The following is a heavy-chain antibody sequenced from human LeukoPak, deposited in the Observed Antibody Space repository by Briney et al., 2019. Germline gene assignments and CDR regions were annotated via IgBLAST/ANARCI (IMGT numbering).Heavy chain of an antibody. D-gene: IGHD3-22*01. CDR1: GFSVSSNY. CDR2: ISGSGGST. J-gene: IGHJ4*02. Sequence: GGSLRLSCAASGFSVSSNYMSWVRQAPGKGLEWVSAISGSGGSTYYADSVKGRFTISRDNSKNTLYLQMNSLRAEDTAVYYCAKDFDDSSGSTFDYWGQGTLVTVSS. CDR3: AKDFDDSSGSTFDY. V-gene: IGHV3-23*01.